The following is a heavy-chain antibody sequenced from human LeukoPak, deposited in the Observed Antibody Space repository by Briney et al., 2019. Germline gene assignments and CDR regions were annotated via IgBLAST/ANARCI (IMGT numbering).Heavy chain of an antibody. CDR3: AKETNVGDTTVAYFHD. D-gene: IGHD1-26*01. J-gene: IGHJ1*01. Sequence: PGGSLRLSCAASGFTLNTYPMTWVRQAPGKGLEWVSLISGNGDKTYYADSVKGRFTISRDNSKNTLSLQMNSLTVEDTAIYYCAKETNVGDTTVAYFHDWGQGTLVTVSS. CDR1: GFTLNTYP. V-gene: IGHV3-23*01. CDR2: ISGNGDKT.